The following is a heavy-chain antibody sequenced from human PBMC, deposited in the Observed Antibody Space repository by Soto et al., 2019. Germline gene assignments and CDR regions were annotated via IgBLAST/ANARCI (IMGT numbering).Heavy chain of an antibody. J-gene: IGHJ4*02. D-gene: IGHD3-22*01. CDR2: ISSSSSTI. CDR1: GFTFSTYS. V-gene: IGHV3-48*01. CDR3: ARPTNYYDSGGPPAY. Sequence: GGSLRLSCAASGFTFSTYSMNWVRQAPGKGLEWVSYISSSSSTIFYTDSVKGRFTVSRDNAKNSLYLQMNSLRAEDTAVYYCARPTNYYDSGGPPAYWGQGTLVTVSS.